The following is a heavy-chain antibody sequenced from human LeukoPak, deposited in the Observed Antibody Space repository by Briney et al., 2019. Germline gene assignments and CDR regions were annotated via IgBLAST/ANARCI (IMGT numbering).Heavy chain of an antibody. CDR1: GGSISSYY. CDR3: AKAFKSAYDYGPTDS. J-gene: IGHJ4*02. Sequence: SETLSLTCTVSGGSISSYYWSWIRQPPGKGLEWIGYIYYSGSTNYNPSLKSRVTISVDTSKNQFSLKLSSVTAADTAVYYCAKAFKSAYDYGPTDSWGQGTLVTVSS. CDR2: IYYSGST. D-gene: IGHD5-12*01. V-gene: IGHV4-59*01.